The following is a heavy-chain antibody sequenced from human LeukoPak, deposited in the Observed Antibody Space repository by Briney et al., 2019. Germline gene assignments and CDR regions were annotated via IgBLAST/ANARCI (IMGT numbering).Heavy chain of an antibody. D-gene: IGHD3-10*01. CDR2: IYTTGSS. V-gene: IGHV4-61*02. CDR1: GGSISGINYY. CDR3: ARVSPSGVWDV. Sequence: PSETLSLTCTVSGGSISGINYYWTWIRQPAGKGLEWIGRIYTTGSSNYNPSLKSRVTILVDTSNNQFSLKLSSVTAADTAVYYCARVSPSGVWDVWGQGTTVTVSS. J-gene: IGHJ6*02.